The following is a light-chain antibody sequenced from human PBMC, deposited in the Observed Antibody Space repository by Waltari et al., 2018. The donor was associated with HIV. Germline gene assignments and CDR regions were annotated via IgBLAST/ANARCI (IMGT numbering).Light chain of an antibody. CDR2: GAS. Sequence: EIVLTQSPGTLSLSPGERAPLSCRASQSISGSYLAWYQQKRGQVPRLLIYGASSRATGIPDRFSGSGSGTDFTLTISRLEPEDFAVYYCHQYGSAPRTFGQGTKVEVK. V-gene: IGKV3-20*01. CDR1: QSISGSY. CDR3: HQYGSAPRT. J-gene: IGKJ1*01.